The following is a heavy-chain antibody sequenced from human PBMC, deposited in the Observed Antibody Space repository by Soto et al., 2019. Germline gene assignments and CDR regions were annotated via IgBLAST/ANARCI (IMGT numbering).Heavy chain of an antibody. J-gene: IGHJ6*02. CDR1: GGSISRYY. V-gene: IGHV4-59*01. Sequence: SETLSLTCTVSGGSISRYYWSWIRQPPGKGLEWIGYIYYSGSTNYNPSLKSRVTISVDTSKNQFSLKLSSVTAADTAVYYCARGGHSYGTPYGMDVWGQGTTVTVSS. CDR2: IYYSGST. CDR3: ARGGHSYGTPYGMDV. D-gene: IGHD5-18*01.